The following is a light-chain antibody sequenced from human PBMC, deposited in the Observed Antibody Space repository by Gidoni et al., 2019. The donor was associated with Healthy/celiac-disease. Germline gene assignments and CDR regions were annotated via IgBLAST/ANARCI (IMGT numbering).Light chain of an antibody. CDR2: GAS. CDR1: QSVSIN. J-gene: IGKJ1*01. V-gene: IGKV3-15*01. Sequence: EIVLTQSPATLSVSPGERATLSCRASQSVSINLAWDQQKPGQAPRLLIYGASTRATGIPARIRGSGYGTELNRTIRSLQAEDFAVNYCQQYNNWPRTFGQGTKVEIK. CDR3: QQYNNWPRT.